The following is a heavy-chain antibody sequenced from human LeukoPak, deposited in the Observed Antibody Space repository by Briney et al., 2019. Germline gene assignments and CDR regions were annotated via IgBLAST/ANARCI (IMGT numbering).Heavy chain of an antibody. J-gene: IGHJ5*02. D-gene: IGHD3-22*01. CDR1: RYIFTGFN. CDR3: ARQADYLDNSGHYYVGGLNP. Sequence: ASVKVSCKASRYIFTGFNFHWVRQAPGQGLEWMGRINADSGDTDLAQKFQGRITMTRDTSVSTTYMELTGLISGDTAIYYCARQADYLDNSGHYYVGGLNPWGRGTLVTVSS. V-gene: IGHV1-2*06. CDR2: INADSGDT.